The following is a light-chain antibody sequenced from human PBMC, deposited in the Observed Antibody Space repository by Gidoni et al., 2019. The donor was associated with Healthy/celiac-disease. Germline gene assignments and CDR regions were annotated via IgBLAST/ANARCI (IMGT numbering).Light chain of an antibody. CDR3: QQYGSSRWT. Sequence: EILLTQSPGTLSLSPGERATLSCRASQRVSSSYLAWYQQKPGQAPRLLIYGASSRATGIPDRFSGSGSGTDFTLTISRLEPEDFAVYYCQQYGSSRWTFGQGTKVEIK. J-gene: IGKJ1*01. CDR2: GAS. CDR1: QRVSSSY. V-gene: IGKV3-20*01.